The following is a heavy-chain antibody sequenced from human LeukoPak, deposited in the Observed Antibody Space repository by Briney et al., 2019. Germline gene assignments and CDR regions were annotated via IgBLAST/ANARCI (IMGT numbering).Heavy chain of an antibody. V-gene: IGHV3-7*01. Sequence: GSLRLSCAASGFTFSSYWMSWVRQAPGKGLEWVANIKQDGSEKYYVDSVKGRFTVSRDNAKNSLYLQMNSLRAEDTAVYYCARDRGGFGYYYGSGSYYIGDAFDIWGQGTMVTVSS. J-gene: IGHJ3*02. CDR2: IKQDGSEK. D-gene: IGHD3-10*01. CDR3: ARDRGGFGYYYGSGSYYIGDAFDI. CDR1: GFTFSSYW.